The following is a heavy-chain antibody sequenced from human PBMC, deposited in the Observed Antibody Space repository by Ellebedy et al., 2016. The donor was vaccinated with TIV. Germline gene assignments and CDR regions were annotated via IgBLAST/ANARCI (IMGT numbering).Heavy chain of an antibody. D-gene: IGHD3/OR15-3a*01. J-gene: IGHJ6*02. CDR3: ARTDLRYGMDV. Sequence: SETLSLPXTVSGYSIRSGYYWAWIRQPPGKGLDWIGNIYHSGSTYYNPSLRSRVTLSLDKSQNQVSLKLSSVTAADTAIYYCARTDLRYGMDVWGQGTTVTVSS. CDR2: IYHSGST. V-gene: IGHV4-38-2*02. CDR1: GYSIRSGYY.